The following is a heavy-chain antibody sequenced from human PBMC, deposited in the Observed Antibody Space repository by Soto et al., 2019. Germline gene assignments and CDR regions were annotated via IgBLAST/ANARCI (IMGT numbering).Heavy chain of an antibody. Sequence: PGGSLRLSCAASGFTFSSYSMNWVRQAPGKGLEWVSSISSSSSYIYYADSVKGRLTISRDNAKNSLYLQMNSLRAEDTAVYYCARDASSGWLYYGMDVWGQGTTVTVSS. V-gene: IGHV3-21*01. CDR2: ISSSSSYI. CDR1: GFTFSSYS. J-gene: IGHJ6*02. CDR3: ARDASSGWLYYGMDV. D-gene: IGHD6-19*01.